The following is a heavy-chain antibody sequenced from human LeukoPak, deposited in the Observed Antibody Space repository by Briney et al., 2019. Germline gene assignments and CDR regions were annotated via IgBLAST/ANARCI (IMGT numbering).Heavy chain of an antibody. V-gene: IGHV4-59*08. J-gene: IGHJ4*02. CDR2: IHYSGRT. Sequence: SEPLSLTCTVSGGSITNHFWSWIRQSPGKGLEWIGYIHYSGRTDYNPSLKSRVTVSLDTSKNQFSLKLSSVTAADTAVYYCARHYKGGSYFDYWGQGTLVTVSS. CDR1: GGSITNHF. CDR3: ARHYKGGSYFDY. D-gene: IGHD3-16*01.